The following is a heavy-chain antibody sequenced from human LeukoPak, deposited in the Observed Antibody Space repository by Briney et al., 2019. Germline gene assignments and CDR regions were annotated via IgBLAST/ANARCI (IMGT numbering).Heavy chain of an antibody. CDR1: GFTFSSYN. D-gene: IGHD2-21*01. V-gene: IGHV3-23*01. Sequence: GGSLRLSCVVSGFTFSSYNMNWVRQAPGKGLEWVSAISGSGGSTYYADSVKGRFTISRDNSKNTLYLQMNSLRAEDTAVYYCAQKIEKYYFDYWGQGTLVTVSS. CDR2: ISGSGGST. J-gene: IGHJ4*02. CDR3: AQKIEKYYFDY.